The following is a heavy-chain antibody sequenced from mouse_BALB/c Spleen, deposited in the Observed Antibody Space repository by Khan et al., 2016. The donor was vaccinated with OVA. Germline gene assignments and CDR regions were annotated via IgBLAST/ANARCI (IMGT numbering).Heavy chain of an antibody. CDR3: SRGGATYYRYDGYAMEY. J-gene: IGHJ4*01. V-gene: IGHV9-4*02. CDR2: INTHSGVP. Sequence: QIQLVQSGPELKTPGETVRISCKASGYTFTTAGIQWVQKMPGKGLKWIGWINTHSGVPKYAEDYKGRFVSSLEISVNTAYIQMTNLNNDDTATYIWSRGGATYYRYDGYAMEYWGQGTSVTVSS. D-gene: IGHD2-14*01. CDR1: GYTFTTAG.